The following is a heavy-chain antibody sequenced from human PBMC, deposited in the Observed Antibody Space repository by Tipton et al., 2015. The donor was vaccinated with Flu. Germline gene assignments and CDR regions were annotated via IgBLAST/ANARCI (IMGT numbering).Heavy chain of an antibody. Sequence: LSLTCAASGFTVSSNYTSWVRQAPGKGLEWVSVIYSGGSTYYADSVKGRFTISRDNSKNTLYLQMNSLRAEDTAVYYCASGGTTVVAATGILFDYWGQGTLVTVSS. V-gene: IGHV3-53*01. CDR1: GFTVSSNY. CDR2: IYSGGST. CDR3: ASGGTTVVAATGILFDY. J-gene: IGHJ4*02. D-gene: IGHD2-15*01.